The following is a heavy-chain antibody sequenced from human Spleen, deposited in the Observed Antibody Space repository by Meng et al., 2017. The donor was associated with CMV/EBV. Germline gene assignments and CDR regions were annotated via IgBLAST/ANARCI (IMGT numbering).Heavy chain of an antibody. D-gene: IGHD2-2*01. J-gene: IGHJ6*02. CDR3: ARVTAYCSSTSCYPRYYYYGMDV. Sequence: GESLKISCAASGLTVSSNYMSWVRQAPGKGLEWVSVIYSGGSTYYADSVKGRFTISRDNSKNTLYLQMNSLRAEDTAVYYCARVTAYCSSTSCYPRYYYYGMDVWGQGTTVTVSS. V-gene: IGHV3-66*02. CDR2: IYSGGST. CDR1: GLTVSSNY.